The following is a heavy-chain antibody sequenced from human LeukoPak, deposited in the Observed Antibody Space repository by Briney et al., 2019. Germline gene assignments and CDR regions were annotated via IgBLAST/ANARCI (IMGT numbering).Heavy chain of an antibody. D-gene: IGHD6-13*01. J-gene: IGHJ2*01. CDR3: ARATTYSSSWYIEYWYFDL. V-gene: IGHV1-18*01. CDR2: ISAYNGNT. Sequence: ASVKVSCKASGYTFTSYGISWVRQAPGRGLEWMGCISAYNGNTNYAQKLQGRVTMTTDTSTSTAYMELRSLRSDDTAVYYCARATTYSSSWYIEYWYFDLWGRGTLVTVSS. CDR1: GYTFTSYG.